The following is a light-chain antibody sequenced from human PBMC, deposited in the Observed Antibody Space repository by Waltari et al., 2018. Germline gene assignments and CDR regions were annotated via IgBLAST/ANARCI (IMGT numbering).Light chain of an antibody. Sequence: DIQMTQSPSTLSAFVGDRVTITCRASQSISGWLAGYQQKPGNAPNLLFFKASTFESGVPSRFSGSGSGTEFTLTINSLQPDDFATYYCQQYKSPTWTFGQGTKVEIK. CDR1: QSISGW. V-gene: IGKV1-5*03. CDR2: KAS. CDR3: QQYKSPTWT. J-gene: IGKJ1*01.